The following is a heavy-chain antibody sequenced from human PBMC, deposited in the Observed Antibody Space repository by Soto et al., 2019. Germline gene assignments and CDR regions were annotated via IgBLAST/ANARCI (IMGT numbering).Heavy chain of an antibody. CDR3: AKDRGIAVAQLFDY. V-gene: IGHV3-30*18. CDR1: GFTFSSYG. J-gene: IGHJ4*02. Sequence: QVQLVESGGGVVQPGRSLRLSCAASGFTFSSYGMHWVRQAPGKGLEWVAVISYDGSNKYYADSVKGRFTISRDNSKNTLYLQMNSLRAEDTAVYYCAKDRGIAVAQLFDYWGQGTLVTVSS. CDR2: ISYDGSNK. D-gene: IGHD6-19*01.